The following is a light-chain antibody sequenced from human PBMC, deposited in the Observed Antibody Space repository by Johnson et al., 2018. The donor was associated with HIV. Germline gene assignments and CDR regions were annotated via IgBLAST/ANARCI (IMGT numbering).Light chain of an antibody. V-gene: IGLV1-51*01. CDR3: GTWDSSLSASYV. Sequence: QSLLTQPPSVSAAPGQKVTISCSGSSSNIGNNYVSWYQQLPGTAPKLLIYDNNKRPSGIPDRFSGSKSGTSATLGITGLQTGDEADYYCGTWDSSLSASYVFGTGTKVPVL. CDR1: SSNIGNNY. J-gene: IGLJ1*01. CDR2: DNN.